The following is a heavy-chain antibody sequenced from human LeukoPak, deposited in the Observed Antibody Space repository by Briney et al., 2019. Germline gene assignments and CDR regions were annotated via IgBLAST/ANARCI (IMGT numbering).Heavy chain of an antibody. CDR3: ARDPYRNYGMDV. J-gene: IGHJ6*02. D-gene: IGHD4-11*01. V-gene: IGHV3-7*04. CDR2: KKQNGSEK. Sequence: GGSLRLSRAASGYTFRNSWMYCVPQAPGKGLEWVANKKQNGSEKNYVDSVKGRLTISRDNAKNSLYLQMGSLRAEDTAVYYCARDPYRNYGMDVWGQGTTVTVSS. CDR1: GYTFRNSW.